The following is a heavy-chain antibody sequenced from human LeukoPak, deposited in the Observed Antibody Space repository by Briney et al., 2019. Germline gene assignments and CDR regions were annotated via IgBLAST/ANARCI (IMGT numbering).Heavy chain of an antibody. CDR3: ARENYYFDY. V-gene: IGHV4-34*01. J-gene: IGHJ4*02. Sequence: SETLSLTCAVYGGSFSGYYWSWIRQPPGKGLEWIGEMNHGGSTNYNPSLKSRVTISVDTSKNQFSLKLSSVTAADTALYYCARENYYFDYWGLGIMVTVSS. CDR2: MNHGGST. CDR1: GGSFSGYY.